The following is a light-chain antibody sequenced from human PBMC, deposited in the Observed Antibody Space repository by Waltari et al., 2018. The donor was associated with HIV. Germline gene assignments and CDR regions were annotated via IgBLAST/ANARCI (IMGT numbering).Light chain of an antibody. CDR1: TSDIRIFDS. CDR2: GVY. V-gene: IGLV2-14*01. CDR3: CSYTAIHTLI. J-gene: IGLJ2*01. Sequence: QSALTQPASVSGSPGQSITIPCAGTTSDIRIFDSVSWYQQHPGRAPQLMIFGVYSRPSGVSSRFSGSKSGNTASLTISGLQAEDEANYYCCSYTAIHTLIFGGGTKLTVL.